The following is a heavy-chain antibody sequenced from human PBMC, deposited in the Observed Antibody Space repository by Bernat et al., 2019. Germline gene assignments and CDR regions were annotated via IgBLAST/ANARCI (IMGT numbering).Heavy chain of an antibody. CDR2: ISYDGSNK. D-gene: IGHD3-22*01. CDR3: AKDWKKWLPEPTSFDY. J-gene: IGHJ4*02. V-gene: IGHV3-30*18. Sequence: QVQLVESGGGVVQPGRSLRLSCAASGFTFSSYGMYWVRQAPGKGLEWVAVISYDGSNKYYADSVKGRFTISRDNSKNTLYLQMNSLRAEDTAVYYCAKDWKKWLPEPTSFDYWGQGTLVTVSS. CDR1: GFTFSSYG.